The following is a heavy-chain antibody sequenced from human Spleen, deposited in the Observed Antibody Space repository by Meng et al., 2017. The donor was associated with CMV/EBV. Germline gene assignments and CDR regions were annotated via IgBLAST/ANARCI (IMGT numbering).Heavy chain of an antibody. D-gene: IGHD3-3*01. CDR2: IIPIFGTA. CDR1: GGSFSSYA. CDR3: SSSGSIAHRRLEWLLWDQTGDGMDV. V-gene: IGHV1-69*13. J-gene: IGHJ6*02. Sequence: VKVWFKASGGSFSSYAISWGRQAPGQGIEWMGGIIPIFGTANYAQKFQGRVTITTDESTSTAYMELSSLGSEDTAVYYCSSSGSIAHRRLEWLLWDQTGDGMDVWGQGTTVTVSS.